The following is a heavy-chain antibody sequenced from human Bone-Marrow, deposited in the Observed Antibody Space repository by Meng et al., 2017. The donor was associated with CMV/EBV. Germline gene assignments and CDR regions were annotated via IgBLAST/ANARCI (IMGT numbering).Heavy chain of an antibody. CDR3: ARDVDYGGNRAMGAFDI. CDR1: GFTFSSYS. V-gene: IGHV3-21*01. J-gene: IGHJ3*02. D-gene: IGHD4-23*01. CDR2: ISSSSSYI. Sequence: GGSLRLSCAASGFTFSSYSMNWVRQAPGKGLEWVSSISSSSSYIYYADSVKGRFTISRDNAKNSLYLQMNSLRAEDTAVYYCARDVDYGGNRAMGAFDIWDQRTMVTVSS.